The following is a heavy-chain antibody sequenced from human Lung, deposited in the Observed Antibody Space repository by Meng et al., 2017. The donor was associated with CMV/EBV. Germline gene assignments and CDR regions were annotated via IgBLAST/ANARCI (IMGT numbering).Heavy chain of an antibody. J-gene: IGHJ4*02. D-gene: IGHD1-26*01. CDR3: ARVRFGQLLRAGFDY. CDR1: GFTFSSYA. V-gene: IGHV3-30*04. Sequence: SCAASGFTFSSYAMHWVRQAPGKGLEWVAVISYDGSNKYYADSVKGRFTISRDNSKNTLYLQMNSLRAEDTAVYYCARVRFGQLLRAGFDYLGQGXLVTVSS. CDR2: ISYDGSNK.